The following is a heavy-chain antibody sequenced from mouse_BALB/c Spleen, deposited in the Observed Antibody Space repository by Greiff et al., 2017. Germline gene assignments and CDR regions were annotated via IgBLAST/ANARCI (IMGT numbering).Heavy chain of an antibody. V-gene: IGHV5-6-5*01. Sequence: DVKLVESGGGLVKPGGSLKLSCAASGFTFSSYAMSWVRQTPEKRLEWVASISSGGSTYYPDSVKGRFTISRDNARNILYLQMSSLRSEDTAMYYCAREGGLLRLRGAMDYWGQGTSVTVSS. CDR2: ISSGGST. CDR1: GFTFSSYA. J-gene: IGHJ4*01. CDR3: AREGGLLRLRGAMDY. D-gene: IGHD1-2*01.